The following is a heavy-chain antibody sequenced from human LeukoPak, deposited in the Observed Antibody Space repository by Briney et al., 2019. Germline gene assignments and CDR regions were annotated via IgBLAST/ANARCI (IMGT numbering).Heavy chain of an antibody. V-gene: IGHV3-30*04. CDR2: ISYDGSNK. CDR3: AKSPVSSCRGSFCYPFDY. J-gene: IGHJ4*02. CDR1: GFTFNTYA. D-gene: IGHD2-15*01. Sequence: GGSLRLSRAASGFTFNTYAMHWVRQAPGKGLEWVAVISYDGSNKYYADSVKGRFTISRDNSRNTLYLQMNTLRAEDTAVYFCAKSPVSSCRGSFCYPFDYWGQGNLVTVSS.